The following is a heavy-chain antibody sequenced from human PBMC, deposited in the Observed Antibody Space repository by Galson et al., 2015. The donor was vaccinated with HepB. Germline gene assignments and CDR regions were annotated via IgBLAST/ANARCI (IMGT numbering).Heavy chain of an antibody. CDR1: GGTFNVYG. Sequence: SVKVSCKASGGTFNVYGITWIRQAPGQGPEWVGGVSALLKTPIYAKKFQDRVTITAAESTRTSYMDLTALTSDDTAVYYCVKQFDVLSSLEYWGQGTLITVSS. J-gene: IGHJ4*02. CDR2: VSALLKTP. CDR3: VKQFDVLSSLEY. V-gene: IGHV1-69*13. D-gene: IGHD3-9*01.